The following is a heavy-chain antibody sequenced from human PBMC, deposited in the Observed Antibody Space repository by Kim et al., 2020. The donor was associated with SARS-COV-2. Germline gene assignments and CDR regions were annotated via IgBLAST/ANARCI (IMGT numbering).Heavy chain of an antibody. V-gene: IGHV1-18*01. J-gene: IGHJ6*02. D-gene: IGHD5-18*01. CDR3: ARDLGVDTAMVRYYYYYGMDV. CDR1: GYTFTSYG. Sequence: ASVKVSCKASGYTFTSYGISWVRQAPGQGLEWMGWISAYNGNTNYAQKLQGRVTMTTDTSTSTAYMELRSLRSDDTAVYYCARDLGVDTAMVRYYYYYGMDVWGQGTTVTVSS. CDR2: ISAYNGNT.